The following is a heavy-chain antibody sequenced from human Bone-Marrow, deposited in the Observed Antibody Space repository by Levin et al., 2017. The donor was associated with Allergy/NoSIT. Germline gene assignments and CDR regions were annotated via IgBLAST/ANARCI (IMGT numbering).Heavy chain of an antibody. J-gene: IGHJ5*02. CDR1: GFSVSDHF. Sequence: GESLKISCAASGFSVSDHFMSWVRQAPGKGLELVSIIYAGGNTFYADSVKGRFTLSRDNSKNTLYLQMNSLRAEDTAVYYCARLHCTSTRCYKDDRGVDPWGQGTLVTVSS. CDR2: IYAGGNT. V-gene: IGHV3-53*01. D-gene: IGHD2-2*02. CDR3: ARLHCTSTRCYKDDRGVDP.